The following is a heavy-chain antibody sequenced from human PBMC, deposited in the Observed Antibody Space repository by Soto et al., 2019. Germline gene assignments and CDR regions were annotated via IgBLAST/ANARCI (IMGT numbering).Heavy chain of an antibody. CDR2: IIPNFGRA. CDR3: PRFAFGCASSSHFDY. J-gene: IGHJ4*02. CDR1: GGTFSSYA. V-gene: IGHV1-69*13. Sequence: SVKVSFKASGGTFSSYAVSWVRQAPGQGLEWMGGIIPNFGRANCAQKFEGRVTITADESTSTAYMELSSLKSEDTAVYPCPRFAFGCASSSHFDYCRQGPLVTVSS. D-gene: IGHD2-2*01.